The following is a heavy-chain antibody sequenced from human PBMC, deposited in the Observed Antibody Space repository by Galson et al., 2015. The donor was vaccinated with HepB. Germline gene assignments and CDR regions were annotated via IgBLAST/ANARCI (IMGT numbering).Heavy chain of an antibody. Sequence: SLRLSCAASGFTFGDYYMSWIRQAPGKGLEWVSYISSRGSTIYYADSVKGRFTISRDNAKNSLYLQMNSLRAEDTAVYYCARGRRKIARSNDAFDIWGQGTMVTVSS. V-gene: IGHV3-11*01. CDR3: ARGRRKIARSNDAFDI. J-gene: IGHJ3*02. CDR1: GFTFGDYY. D-gene: IGHD2-21*01. CDR2: ISSRGSTI.